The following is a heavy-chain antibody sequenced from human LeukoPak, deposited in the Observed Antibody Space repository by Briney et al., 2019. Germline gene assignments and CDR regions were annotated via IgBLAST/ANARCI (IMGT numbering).Heavy chain of an antibody. D-gene: IGHD6-13*01. CDR3: TKEYSSTWYIFHY. CDR1: GFTFTTYA. V-gene: IGHV3-23*01. Sequence: GGSLRLSCAASGFTFTTYAMSWVRQAPGKGLEWVSTISGSADSAYYADSVKGRFTISRDNSKNTLYLQMNSLRADDTAVYYCTKEYSSTWYIFHYWAQGILVTISS. CDR2: ISGSADSA. J-gene: IGHJ4*02.